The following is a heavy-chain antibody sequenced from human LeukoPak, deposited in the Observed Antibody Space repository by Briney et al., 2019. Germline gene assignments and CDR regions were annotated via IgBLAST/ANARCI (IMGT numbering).Heavy chain of an antibody. D-gene: IGHD4-17*01. V-gene: IGHV1-46*01. CDR2: INPKNGDR. CDR1: GYTFTSHY. Sequence: ASVKVSCKASGYTFTSHYIHWVRQAPGQGLEWMGIINPKNGDRLYARKFQGRVTMTRDTSTSTVYMDLSSLRSEDTALYFCARESMVTTKWFDPWGQGTLVTVSS. J-gene: IGHJ5*02. CDR3: ARESMVTTKWFDP.